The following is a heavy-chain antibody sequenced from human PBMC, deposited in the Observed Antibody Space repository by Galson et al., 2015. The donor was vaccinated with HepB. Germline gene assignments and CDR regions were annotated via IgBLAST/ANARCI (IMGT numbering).Heavy chain of an antibody. D-gene: IGHD3-22*01. Sequence: SVKVSCKASGYTFTTYGISWVRQAPGQGLEWMGWISGYNGNTYYAQKFQGRVTMTTDTSTSTAYMELRSLRSDDTAVFYCARDLYYYDSSGYFSDVFDVWGQGTMVTVSS. CDR2: ISGYNGNT. V-gene: IGHV1-18*01. J-gene: IGHJ3*01. CDR1: GYTFTTYG. CDR3: ARDLYYYDSSGYFSDVFDV.